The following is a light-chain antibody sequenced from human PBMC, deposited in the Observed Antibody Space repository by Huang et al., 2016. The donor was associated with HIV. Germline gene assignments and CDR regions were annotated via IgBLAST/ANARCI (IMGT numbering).Light chain of an antibody. V-gene: IGKV3D-7*01. CDR1: QTVSSTS. CDR3: HQDYYLPPT. Sequence: ETVMTQSPATLSLSPGERATLSCRASQTVSSTSLSWYQQKPGQAPRLLIHGTSTRATDSPARFSGSGSGTDFTLTISSLQPEDFAVYYWHQDYYLPPTFGGGTRVEIK. J-gene: IGKJ4*01. CDR2: GTS.